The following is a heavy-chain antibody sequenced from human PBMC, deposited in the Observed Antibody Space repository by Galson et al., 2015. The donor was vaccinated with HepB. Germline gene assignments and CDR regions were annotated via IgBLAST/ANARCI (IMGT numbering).Heavy chain of an antibody. CDR2: IYPGDSDT. D-gene: IGHD2-21*02. V-gene: IGHV5-51*01. J-gene: IGHJ6*02. Sequence: QSGAEVKKPRESLKISCKGSGYSFTSYWIGWVRQMPGKGLEWMGIIYPGDSDTRYSPSFQGQVTISADKSISTAYLQWSSLKASDTAMYYCARHGDVVVTAFTRGMDVWGQGTTVTVSS. CDR3: ARHGDVVVTAFTRGMDV. CDR1: GYSFTSYW.